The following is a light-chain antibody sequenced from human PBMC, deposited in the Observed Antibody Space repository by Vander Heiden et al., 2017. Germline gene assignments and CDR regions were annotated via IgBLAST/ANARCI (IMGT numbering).Light chain of an antibody. CDR2: GAS. V-gene: IGKV3-15*01. J-gene: IGKJ4*01. Sequence: DIVMTQSPATLSVSPGGRATLSCRASQSVSSRLAWYQQKPGQAPRLLIYGASTMATGIPDRFSGSGSGTEFTLTITSLQSGDFAVYYCQQYTNWPLTFGGGTKVEIK. CDR3: QQYTNWPLT. CDR1: QSVSSR.